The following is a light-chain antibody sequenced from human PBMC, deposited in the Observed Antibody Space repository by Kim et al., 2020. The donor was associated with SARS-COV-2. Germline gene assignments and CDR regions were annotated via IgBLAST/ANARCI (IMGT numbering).Light chain of an antibody. Sequence: AIQLTQSPSSLSASVGDRVTITCRASQGISTALAWYQKKPGKAPKLLIYDASSSESGVPSRFSGSGSGTDFTLTISSLQPEDFGTYFCQQFNNLITFGQGTRLGIK. V-gene: IGKV1D-13*01. CDR2: DAS. CDR1: QGISTA. CDR3: QQFNNLIT. J-gene: IGKJ5*01.